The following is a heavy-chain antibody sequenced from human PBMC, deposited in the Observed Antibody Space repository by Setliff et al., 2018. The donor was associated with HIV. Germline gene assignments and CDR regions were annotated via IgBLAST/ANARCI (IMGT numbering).Heavy chain of an antibody. CDR1: GYTFTGYY. Sequence: ASVKVSCKASGYTFTGYYLHWVRQAPGQGPEWMGWINPNSGGTNYAQKFQGRVTMTRATSISTAYMELSRLRSDDAAVYYCARGLRGVIKGRYYYMDVWGKGTTVTV. CDR2: INPNSGGT. CDR3: ARGLRGVIKGRYYYMDV. D-gene: IGHD3-10*01. V-gene: IGHV1-2*02. J-gene: IGHJ6*03.